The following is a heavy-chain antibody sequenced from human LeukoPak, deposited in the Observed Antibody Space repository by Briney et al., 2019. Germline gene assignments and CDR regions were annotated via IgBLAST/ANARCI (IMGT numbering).Heavy chain of an antibody. CDR2: MSGSGTTI. D-gene: IGHD3-10*01. CDR3: ARVRVGNYFDW. Sequence: PGGSLRLSCAASGFTFSNYAMNWVRQAPGRGLEWVAYMSGSGTTIYYADSVKGRFTIFRDNANDSLYLHMNSLRDEDTAVYYCARVRVGNYFDWWGQGTLVTVSS. J-gene: IGHJ4*02. CDR1: GFTFSNYA. V-gene: IGHV3-48*02.